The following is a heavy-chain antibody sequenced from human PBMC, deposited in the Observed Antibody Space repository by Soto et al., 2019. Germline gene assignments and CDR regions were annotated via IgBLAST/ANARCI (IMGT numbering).Heavy chain of an antibody. CDR3: AKESYYDSSDYNAFDI. Sequence: PGGSLRFSCAASGFTFSTYGMHWVRQAPGKGLEWVAVISYDGSDKYYADSVKGRFTISRDSSKNMLYLQMNSLRAEDTAIYYCAKESYYDSSDYNAFDIWGQGTMVTVSS. CDR1: GFTFSTYG. CDR2: ISYDGSDK. V-gene: IGHV3-30*18. J-gene: IGHJ3*02. D-gene: IGHD3-22*01.